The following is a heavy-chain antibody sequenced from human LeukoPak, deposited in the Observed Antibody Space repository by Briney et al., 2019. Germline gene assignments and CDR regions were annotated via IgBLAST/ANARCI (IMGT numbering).Heavy chain of an antibody. CDR2: IYYSGST. D-gene: IGHD3-22*01. Sequence: SETLSLTCTVSGGSISSYYWSWIRQPPGKGLEWIGYIYYSGSTNYNPSLKSRVTISVDTSKNQFSLKLSSVTAADTAVYYSARCLPLYDSSGYYYVRTYPDAFDIWGQGTMVTVSS. J-gene: IGHJ3*02. CDR1: GGSISSYY. CDR3: ARCLPLYDSSGYYYVRTYPDAFDI. V-gene: IGHV4-59*01.